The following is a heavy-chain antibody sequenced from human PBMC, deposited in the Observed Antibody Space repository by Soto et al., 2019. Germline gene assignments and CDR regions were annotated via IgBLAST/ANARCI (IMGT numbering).Heavy chain of an antibody. D-gene: IGHD2-21*01. CDR1: GGSISSYY. Sequence: SETLSLTCTVSGGSISSYYWSWIRQPPGKGLEWIGYIYYSGSTNYNPSLKSRVTISVDTSKNQFSLKLSSVTAADTAVYYCASERYCGGDCYSSYWGQGTLVTVSS. V-gene: IGHV4-59*08. J-gene: IGHJ4*02. CDR3: ASERYCGGDCYSSY. CDR2: IYYSGST.